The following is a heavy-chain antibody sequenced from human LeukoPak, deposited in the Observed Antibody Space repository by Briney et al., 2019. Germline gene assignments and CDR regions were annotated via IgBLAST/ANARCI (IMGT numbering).Heavy chain of an antibody. CDR2: ISWNSGSI. CDR3: ATCGNYYDSSGYCAN. V-gene: IGHV3-9*01. J-gene: IGHJ4*02. D-gene: IGHD3-22*01. Sequence: GRSLRLSCAASGFTFDDYAMHWVRQAPGKGLEWVSVISWNSGSIGYANSVKGRFTISRDNAKNSLYLQMNSLRAEDTALYYCATCGNYYDSSGYCANWGQGTLVTVSS. CDR1: GFTFDDYA.